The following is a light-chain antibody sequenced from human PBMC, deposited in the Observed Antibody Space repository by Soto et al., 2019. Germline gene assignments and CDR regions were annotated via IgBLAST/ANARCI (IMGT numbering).Light chain of an antibody. Sequence: EIVLTQSPATLSLSPGERATLSCRASQSVSSYLAWYQQKPGQAPRLLIYDSSNWATGIPARLSGSWSGTDFTLTISSLEPEDFAVYYCQQRRNWPQFTFGPGTKVDIK. J-gene: IGKJ3*01. V-gene: IGKV3-11*01. CDR2: DSS. CDR3: QQRRNWPQFT. CDR1: QSVSSY.